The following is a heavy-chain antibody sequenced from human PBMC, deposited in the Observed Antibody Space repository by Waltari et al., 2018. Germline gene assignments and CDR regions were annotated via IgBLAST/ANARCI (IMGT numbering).Heavy chain of an antibody. D-gene: IGHD2-2*01. CDR3: ATATRGYCSSTSCYLWSPYYYYGMDV. CDR2: INPNSGGT. Sequence: QVQLVQSGAEVKKPGASVKVSCKASGYTFTGYYMHWVRQAPGQGLEWMGWINPNSGGTNYAQKFQGRVTMTRDTSISTAYMELSRLRSDDTAVYYCATATRGYCSSTSCYLWSPYYYYGMDVWGQGTTVTVSS. V-gene: IGHV1-2*02. CDR1: GYTFTGYY. J-gene: IGHJ6*02.